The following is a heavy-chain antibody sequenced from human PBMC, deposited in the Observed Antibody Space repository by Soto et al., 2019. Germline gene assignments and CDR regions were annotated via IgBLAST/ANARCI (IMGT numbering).Heavy chain of an antibody. CDR1: GGSVSCGIYY. J-gene: IGHJ5*02. Sequence: MXLTCTLSGGSVSCGIYYWSLILQPPGKGLEWIGYIYYSGSTNYNPSLKSRFTISVDTSKNQFSLKLSSVTAADTAVYYCARGYSTVTTYWFDPWGQGTLVTVSS. D-gene: IGHD4-17*01. CDR3: ARGYSTVTTYWFDP. V-gene: IGHV4-61*01. CDR2: IYYSGST.